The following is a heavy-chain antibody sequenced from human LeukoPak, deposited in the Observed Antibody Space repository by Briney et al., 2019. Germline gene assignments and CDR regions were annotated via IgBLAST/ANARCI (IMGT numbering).Heavy chain of an antibody. V-gene: IGHV4-59*01. CDR3: ARDRDSSGLRDFDL. J-gene: IGHJ2*01. CDR1: GGSISSYY. D-gene: IGHD3-22*01. CDR2: IYYSGST. Sequence: SETLSLTCTVSGGSISSYYWSWIRQPPGKGLEWIGYIYYSGSTNYNPSLKRRVTISIDTSKKQLSLKVTYVTAADTAVYYCARDRDSSGLRDFDLWGRGTLVTVSS.